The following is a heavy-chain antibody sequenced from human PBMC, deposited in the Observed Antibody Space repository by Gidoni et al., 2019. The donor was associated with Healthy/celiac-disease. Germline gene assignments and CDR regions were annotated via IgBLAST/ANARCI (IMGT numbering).Heavy chain of an antibody. CDR1: GCTFTSYG. Sequence: QVPLVPSGAEVKKPGASVKVSCKASGCTFTSYGISWVRQAPGQGLEWMGWITAYNGNTNYAQKLQGRVTMTTDTSASTAYMELRSLRSDDTAVYYCARGHVDYVFNWFDPWGQGTLVTVSS. V-gene: IGHV1-18*04. CDR2: ITAYNGNT. J-gene: IGHJ5*02. D-gene: IGHD4-17*01. CDR3: ARGHVDYVFNWFDP.